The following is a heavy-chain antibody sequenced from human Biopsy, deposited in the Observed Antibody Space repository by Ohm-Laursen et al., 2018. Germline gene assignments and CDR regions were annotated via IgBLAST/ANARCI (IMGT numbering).Heavy chain of an antibody. V-gene: IGHV4-34*01. Sequence: GTLSLTCAVYGESFNGYYWSWIRQTPGKGLEWIGEINHSGRTNYNPSLKSRVTISVDTSKNHFSLKEWSVTAADTAVYYCVRGVDYYDPYHYYALDVWGQGTTVTVSS. D-gene: IGHD3-22*01. CDR3: VRGVDYYDPYHYYALDV. CDR1: GESFNGYY. CDR2: INHSGRT. J-gene: IGHJ6*02.